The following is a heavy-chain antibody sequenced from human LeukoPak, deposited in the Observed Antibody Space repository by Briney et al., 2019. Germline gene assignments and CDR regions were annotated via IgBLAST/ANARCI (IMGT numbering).Heavy chain of an antibody. D-gene: IGHD6-19*01. V-gene: IGHV3-30*18. CDR3: AKVSSSGWSKPIDY. CDR1: GFTFSSHG. Sequence: GGSLRLSCAASGFTFSSHGMHWVRQAPGKGLEWVAVISSDGNNKYSADSVKGRFTISRDNSKNTLYLQMNSLRAEDTAVYYCAKVSSSGWSKPIDYWGQGILVTVSS. CDR2: ISSDGNNK. J-gene: IGHJ4*02.